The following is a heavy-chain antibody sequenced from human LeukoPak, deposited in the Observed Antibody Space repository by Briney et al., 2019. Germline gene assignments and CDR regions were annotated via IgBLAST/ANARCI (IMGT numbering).Heavy chain of an antibody. CDR2: INSDGSST. Sequence: GGSLRLSCAASGFTFSSYWMHWVRQAPGKGLVWVSRINSDGSSTSYADSVKGRFTISRDNAKNTLYLQMNSLRAEDTAVYYCAGGAGIVVVVAANQVDYWGQGTLVTVSS. CDR3: AGGAGIVVVVAANQVDY. J-gene: IGHJ4*02. V-gene: IGHV3-74*01. D-gene: IGHD2-15*01. CDR1: GFTFSSYW.